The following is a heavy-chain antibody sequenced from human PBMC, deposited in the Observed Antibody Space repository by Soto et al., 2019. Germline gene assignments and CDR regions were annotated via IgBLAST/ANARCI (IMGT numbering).Heavy chain of an antibody. CDR3: AKSTGGTANGMDV. CDR2: ISWNSGTI. V-gene: IGHV3-9*01. Sequence: PGGSLRLSCAASGFTFSSYWMSWVRQAPGKGLEWVSGISWNSGTIGYADSVKGRFTISRDNAKNSLYLQMSSLRAEDTALYYCAKSTGGTANGMDVWGQGTTVTVSS. D-gene: IGHD2-8*02. CDR1: GFTFSSYW. J-gene: IGHJ6*02.